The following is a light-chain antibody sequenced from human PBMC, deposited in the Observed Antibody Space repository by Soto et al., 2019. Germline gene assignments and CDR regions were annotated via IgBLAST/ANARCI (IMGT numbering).Light chain of an antibody. V-gene: IGKV1-5*01. CDR3: QQYHSYPYT. CDR2: DAS. Sequence: DIQMTQSPYTLSASVGDRVTITCRASQHINTWLAWYQQKSGKAPKLLMYDASSLESGVTSRFSSSSSGTEFNLTISSVQPGDFATYYCQQYHSYPYTFGQGTKLEIK. CDR1: QHINTW. J-gene: IGKJ2*01.